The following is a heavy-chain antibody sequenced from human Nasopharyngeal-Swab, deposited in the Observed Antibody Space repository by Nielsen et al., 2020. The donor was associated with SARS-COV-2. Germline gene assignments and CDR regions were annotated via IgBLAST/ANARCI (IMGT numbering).Heavy chain of an antibody. CDR2: IYYSGST. Sequence: WIRQPPGKGLEWIGYIYYSGSTNYNPSLKSRVTISVDTSKNQFSLKLSSVTAADTAVYYCARGKSNSRVVRGYFDYWGQGTLVTVS. J-gene: IGHJ4*02. V-gene: IGHV4-59*01. CDR3: ARGKSNSRVVRGYFDY. D-gene: IGHD3-10*01.